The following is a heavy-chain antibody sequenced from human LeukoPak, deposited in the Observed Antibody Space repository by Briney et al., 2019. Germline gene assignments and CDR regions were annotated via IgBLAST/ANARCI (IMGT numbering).Heavy chain of an antibody. Sequence: SETLSLTCTVSGGSISSYYWSWIRQPPGKGLEWIGYIYYSGSTNCNPSLKSRVTISVDTSKNQFSLKLSSVTAADTAVYYCARDIGYCSSTSCYEYWFDPWGQGTLVTVSS. CDR2: IYYSGST. J-gene: IGHJ5*02. V-gene: IGHV4-59*01. CDR3: ARDIGYCSSTSCYEYWFDP. CDR1: GGSISSYY. D-gene: IGHD2-2*01.